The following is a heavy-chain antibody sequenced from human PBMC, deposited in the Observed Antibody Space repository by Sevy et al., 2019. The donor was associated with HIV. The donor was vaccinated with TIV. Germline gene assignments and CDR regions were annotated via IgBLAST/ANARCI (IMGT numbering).Heavy chain of an antibody. J-gene: IGHJ5*02. CDR3: ARDRSGSYHVSDNWFDP. CDR1: GFTFSSYW. D-gene: IGHD1-26*01. CDR2: IKGDGSST. Sequence: GGSLRLSCAASGFTFSSYWMHWVRQVPGKGLVWVSRIKGDGSSTSYADSVKGRFTISRDNAKNTRYLQRNSLRAEDTAVYYCARDRSGSYHVSDNWFDPWGQGTLVTVSS. V-gene: IGHV3-74*01.